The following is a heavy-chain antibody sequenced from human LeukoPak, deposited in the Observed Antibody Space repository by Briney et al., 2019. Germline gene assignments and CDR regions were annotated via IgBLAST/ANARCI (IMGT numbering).Heavy chain of an antibody. Sequence: GGSLRLSCAASGFTFSSYSMSWVRQAPGKGLEWVANIKQDGNDKYYVDSVKGRFTISRDNAKNSLYLQMNSLRAEDTAVYYCARASPGVVPAAHDYWGQGTLVTVSS. CDR2: IKQDGNDK. J-gene: IGHJ4*02. CDR1: GFTFSSYS. D-gene: IGHD2-2*01. CDR3: ARASPGVVPAAHDY. V-gene: IGHV3-7*01.